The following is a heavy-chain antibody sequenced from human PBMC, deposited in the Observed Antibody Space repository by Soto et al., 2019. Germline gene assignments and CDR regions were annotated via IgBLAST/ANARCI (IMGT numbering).Heavy chain of an antibody. D-gene: IGHD6-13*01. CDR2: ISYDGSNK. J-gene: IGHJ3*02. Sequence: GGSLRLSCAASGFTYSSYAMHWVRQAPGKGMGREAVISYDGSNKYYADSVKGRFTISRVISKNTLYLQMNSLRAGDTAGYYCARDSYNSSWYAFDIWGEGTMVTVS. CDR1: GFTYSSYA. V-gene: IGHV3-30*04. CDR3: ARDSYNSSWYAFDI.